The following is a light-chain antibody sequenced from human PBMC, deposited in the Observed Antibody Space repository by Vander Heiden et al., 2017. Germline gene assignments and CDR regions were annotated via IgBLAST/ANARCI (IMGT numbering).Light chain of an antibody. CDR3: QSYDNTNLVV. J-gene: IGLJ2*01. Sequence: NFMLTMPHSVSESTEKTVTTSCTRSSCIIYSTYVQWYQQRPGSAPTTVIDKYNQRPSGVPDRFSGSIDTSSNSASLTISGLKTEDEADYYCQSYDNTNLVVFGGGTKLTVL. CDR2: KYN. CDR1: SCIIYSTY. V-gene: IGLV6-57*04.